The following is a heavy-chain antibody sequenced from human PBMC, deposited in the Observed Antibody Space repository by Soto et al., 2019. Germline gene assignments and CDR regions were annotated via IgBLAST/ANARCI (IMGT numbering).Heavy chain of an antibody. CDR1: GFTFSDYY. CDR3: ARCPYDYIWGSYRQPYYYYMDV. Sequence: GGSLRLSCAASGFTFSDYYMSWIRQAPGKGLEWVSYISSSGSTIYYADSVKGRFTISRDNAKNSLYLQMNSLRAEDTAVYYCARCPYDYIWGSYRQPYYYYMDVWGKGTTVTVSS. D-gene: IGHD3-16*02. CDR2: ISSSGSTI. V-gene: IGHV3-11*01. J-gene: IGHJ6*03.